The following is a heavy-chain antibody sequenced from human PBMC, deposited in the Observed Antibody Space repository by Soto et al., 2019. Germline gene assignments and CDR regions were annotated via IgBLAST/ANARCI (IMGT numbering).Heavy chain of an antibody. J-gene: IGHJ4*02. Sequence: GESLKIACTGSLYSFTIYWIGWVRQMPVKGLECLGIIYPGDSDTRYSPSFQGQVTISADKSISTAYLQWRSLKASDTAMYYCARLDYYSGSAIGYWGQGTLVTVSS. CDR2: IYPGDSDT. CDR3: ARLDYYSGSAIGY. V-gene: IGHV5-51*01. D-gene: IGHD1-26*01. CDR1: LYSFTIYW.